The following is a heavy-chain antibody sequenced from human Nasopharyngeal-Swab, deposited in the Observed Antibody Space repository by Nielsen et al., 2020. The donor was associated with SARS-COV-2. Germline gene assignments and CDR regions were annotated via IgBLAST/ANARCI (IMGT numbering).Heavy chain of an antibody. CDR3: ARGGKWIQLWLPNFDY. D-gene: IGHD5-18*01. V-gene: IGHV3-30-3*01. Sequence: GGSLRLSCAASGFTFSSYAMHWVRQAPGKGLEWVAVISYDGSNKYYADSVKGRFTISRDNSKNTLYLQMNGLRAEDTAVYYCARGGKWIQLWLPNFDYWGQGTLVTVSS. CDR2: ISYDGSNK. CDR1: GFTFSSYA. J-gene: IGHJ4*02.